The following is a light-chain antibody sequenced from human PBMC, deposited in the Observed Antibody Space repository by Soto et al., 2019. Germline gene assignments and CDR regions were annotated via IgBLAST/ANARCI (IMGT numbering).Light chain of an antibody. J-gene: IGKJ4*01. CDR3: HQSDRHALT. CDR2: WAS. V-gene: IGKV4-1*01. CDR1: QSVLYSSNNKNY. Sequence: DIVLTQSPDSLAVSLGERATINCKSSQSVLYSSNNKNYFAWYQQKPGQPPKLLIYWASTRASGVPDRFRGSGSGTDFTLTISSLQAEDVAVYYCHQSDRHALTFGGGTKVEIK.